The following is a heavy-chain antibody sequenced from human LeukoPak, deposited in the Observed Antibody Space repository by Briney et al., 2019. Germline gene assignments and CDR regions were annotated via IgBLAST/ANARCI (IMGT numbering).Heavy chain of an antibody. V-gene: IGHV3-23*01. J-gene: IGHJ4*02. CDR1: GFTFNSYA. D-gene: IGHD6-19*01. Sequence: GGSLRLSCAASGFTFNSYAMSWVRQAPGKGLEWVSAISGSGGSTYYADSVKGRFTISRDNSKNTLYLQMNSLRAEDTAVYYCARGVRAVAGTVGVGYWGQGTLVTVSS. CDR2: ISGSGGST. CDR3: ARGVRAVAGTVGVGY.